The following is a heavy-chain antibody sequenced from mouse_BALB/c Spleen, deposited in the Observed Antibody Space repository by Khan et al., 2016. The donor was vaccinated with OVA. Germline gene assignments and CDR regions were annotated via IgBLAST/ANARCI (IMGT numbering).Heavy chain of an antibody. CDR2: INPATGYT. CDR3: TNHGSGSAWLAY. J-gene: IGHJ3*01. D-gene: IGHD1-1*01. V-gene: IGHV1-7*01. CDR1: GYTFTSYW. Sequence: QVQLKESGAELAKPGASVKMSCTASGYTFTSYWMHWVKQRPGQGLEWIGYINPATGYTEYNQRFKDKATLTSDKSSSTAYMQLNSLTSEDSAVYYCTNHGSGSAWLAYWGEGTMVTVSA.